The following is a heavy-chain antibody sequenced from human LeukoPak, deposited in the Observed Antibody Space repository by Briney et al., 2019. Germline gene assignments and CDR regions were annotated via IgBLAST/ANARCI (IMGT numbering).Heavy chain of an antibody. CDR2: IYYSGST. V-gene: IGHV4-59*01. D-gene: IGHD1-26*01. CDR3: ARANPGEGWELLGNWFDP. CDR1: GGFISSYY. J-gene: IGHJ5*02. Sequence: SETLSLTCTVSGGFISSYYWSWIRQPPGKGLEWIGYIYYSGSTNYNPSLKSRVTISVDTSKNQFSLKLSSVTAADTAVYYCARANPGEGWELLGNWFDPWGQGTLVTVSS.